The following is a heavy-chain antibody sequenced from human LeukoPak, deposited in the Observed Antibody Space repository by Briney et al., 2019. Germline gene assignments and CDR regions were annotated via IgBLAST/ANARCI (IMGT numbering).Heavy chain of an antibody. Sequence: SETLSLTCTVAGGSISSYYWSWIRQPAGKGLEWIGRIYTSGSTNYNPSLKSRVTMSVDTSKNQFSLKLSSVPAADTAVYYCARFRLRSARYYYYMDVWGKGTTVTVSS. CDR1: GGSISSYY. D-gene: IGHD4-17*01. CDR3: ARFRLRSARYYYYMDV. V-gene: IGHV4-4*07. CDR2: IYTSGST. J-gene: IGHJ6*03.